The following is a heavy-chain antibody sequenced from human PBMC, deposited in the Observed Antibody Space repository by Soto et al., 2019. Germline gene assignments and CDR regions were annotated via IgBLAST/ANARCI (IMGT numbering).Heavy chain of an antibody. V-gene: IGHV4-4*07. Sequence: SETLSLTCAVSSASINKYYWAWIRQPAGKGLEWIGRVYSSGSANYNPSLEGRVTMSVDTSKNQFSLKLNSLTAADTALYFCAREKGPPADPFYFDYWGQGILVTVSS. CDR1: SASINKYY. CDR2: VYSSGSA. J-gene: IGHJ4*02. D-gene: IGHD2-2*01. CDR3: AREKGPPADPFYFDY.